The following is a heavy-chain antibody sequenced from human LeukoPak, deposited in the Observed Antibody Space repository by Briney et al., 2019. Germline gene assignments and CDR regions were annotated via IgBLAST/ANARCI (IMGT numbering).Heavy chain of an antibody. D-gene: IGHD3-10*01. CDR3: AGVLLWDAFDI. J-gene: IGHJ3*02. CDR1: GFTFSSYG. V-gene: IGHV3-33*01. Sequence: GGSLRLSCAASGFTFSSYGMHWVRQAPGKGLEWVAVIWYDGSNKYYAGSVKGRFTISRDNSKNTLYLQMNSLRAEDTAVYYCAGVLLWDAFDIWGQGTMVTVSS. CDR2: IWYDGSNK.